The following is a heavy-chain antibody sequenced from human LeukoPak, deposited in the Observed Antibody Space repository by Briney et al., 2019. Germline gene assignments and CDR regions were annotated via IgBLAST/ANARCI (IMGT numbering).Heavy chain of an antibody. D-gene: IGHD2-2*01. V-gene: IGHV3-21*01. CDR3: ARQLPAGAVSWFYP. CDR1: GFTFSSYS. Sequence: GGSLRLSCAASGFTFSSYSMNWVRQAPGKGLEWVSSISSSSSYIYYADSVKGRFTISRDNAKNSLYLQMNSLRAEDTAVYYCARQLPAGAVSWFYPWGQGTLVTVSS. CDR2: ISSSSSYI. J-gene: IGHJ5*02.